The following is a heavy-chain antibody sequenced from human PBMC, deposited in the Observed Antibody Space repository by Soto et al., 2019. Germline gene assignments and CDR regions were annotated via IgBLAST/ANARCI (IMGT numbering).Heavy chain of an antibody. CDR2: IYHSGST. Sequence: SETLSLTCTVSGGSISSSNWWSWVRQPPGKGLEWIGEIYHSGSTNYNPSLKSRVTISVDKSKNQFSLKLSSVTAADTAVYYCARDLRKGSTIFGVVIPTGYYGMDVWGQGTTVTVSS. CDR3: ARDLRKGSTIFGVVIPTGYYGMDV. CDR1: GGSISSSNW. J-gene: IGHJ6*02. D-gene: IGHD3-3*01. V-gene: IGHV4-4*02.